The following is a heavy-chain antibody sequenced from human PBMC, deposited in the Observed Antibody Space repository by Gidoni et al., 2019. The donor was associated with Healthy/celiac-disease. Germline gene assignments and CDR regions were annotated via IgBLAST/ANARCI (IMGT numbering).Heavy chain of an antibody. CDR3: AKDGGMIYYNGMDV. Sequence: EVQLVASGGGLVQPGRSLRLSCAASGFTFDDYGMHWVRQAPGKGLEWVSSISWNSGSITYADSVKGRFTISRDNAKNSLYLQMNSLRAEDTALYYCAKDGGMIYYNGMDVWGQGTTVTVSS. J-gene: IGHJ6*02. CDR2: ISWNSGSI. V-gene: IGHV3-9*01. D-gene: IGHD3-16*01. CDR1: GFTFDDYG.